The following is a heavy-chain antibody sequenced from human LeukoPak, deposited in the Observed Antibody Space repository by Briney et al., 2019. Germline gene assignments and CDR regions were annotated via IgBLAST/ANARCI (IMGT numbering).Heavy chain of an antibody. CDR2: IYYSGST. J-gene: IGHJ6*03. CDR3: ARVVAGYSSSWYYYYYYMDV. Sequence: SETLSPTCTVSGGSISSSSYYWGWIRQPPGKGLEWIGSIYYSGSTYYNPSLKSRVTISVDTSKNQFSLKLSSVTAADTAVYYCARVVAGYSSSWYYYYYYMDVWGKGTTVTVSS. D-gene: IGHD6-13*01. V-gene: IGHV4-39*07. CDR1: GGSISSSSYY.